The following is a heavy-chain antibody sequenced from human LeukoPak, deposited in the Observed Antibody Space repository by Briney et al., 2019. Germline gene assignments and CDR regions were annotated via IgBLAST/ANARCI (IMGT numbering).Heavy chain of an antibody. Sequence: SVKVSCKASGGTFSSYAISWVRQAPGQGLEWMGRIIPIFGTANYAQKFQGRVTITTDESTSTAYMELSSLRSEDTAVYYCARDYGDYVGYAFDIWGQGTMVTVSS. D-gene: IGHD4-17*01. J-gene: IGHJ3*02. V-gene: IGHV1-69*05. CDR2: IIPIFGTA. CDR3: ARDYGDYVGYAFDI. CDR1: GGTFSSYA.